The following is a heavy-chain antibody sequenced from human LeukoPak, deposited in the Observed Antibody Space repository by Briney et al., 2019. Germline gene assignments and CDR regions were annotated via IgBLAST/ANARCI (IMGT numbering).Heavy chain of an antibody. J-gene: IGHJ4*02. CDR3: ARENSGSYREFDY. CDR2: INTSGST. Sequence: SETLSLTCTVSGGSMGSYYWSWIRQPAGKGLEWIGRINTSGSTNYNASLKSRVSMSVDTSKNQFSLKPSSVTAADTAVFYCARENSGSYREFDYWGQGTLVTVSS. V-gene: IGHV4-4*07. CDR1: GGSMGSYY. D-gene: IGHD1-26*01.